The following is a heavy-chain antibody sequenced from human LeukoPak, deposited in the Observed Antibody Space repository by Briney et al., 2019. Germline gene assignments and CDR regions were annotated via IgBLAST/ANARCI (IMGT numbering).Heavy chain of an antibody. CDR3: AKEHDFVMAD. Sequence: GGSLRLSCAASGFTFTGNGLHWVRQAPGKGLEGVAVTWYDGTKRYYADSVKGRFTVSRDNSKNTLYLQMNSLRAEDTGVYYCAKEHDFVMADWGQGTLVTVSS. J-gene: IGHJ4*02. CDR1: GFTFTGNG. D-gene: IGHD5-24*01. V-gene: IGHV3-33*06. CDR2: TWYDGTKR.